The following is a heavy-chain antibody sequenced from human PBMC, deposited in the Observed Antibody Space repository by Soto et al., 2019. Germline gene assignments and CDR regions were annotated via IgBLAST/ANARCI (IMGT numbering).Heavy chain of an antibody. V-gene: IGHV4-31*03. Sequence: SETLSLTCTVSGASITSGGYFWSWLRQLPGKGLEWIGNIYSSGTAFYNPSLKSRATISVDTSANQFSLKLHSVTAADTAVYYCARDRSGYYWFDPWGQGTLVTVSS. D-gene: IGHD3-22*01. CDR3: ARDRSGYYWFDP. CDR1: GASITSGGYF. J-gene: IGHJ5*02. CDR2: IYSSGTA.